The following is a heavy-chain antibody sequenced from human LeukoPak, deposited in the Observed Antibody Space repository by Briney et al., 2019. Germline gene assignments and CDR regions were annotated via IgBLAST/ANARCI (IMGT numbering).Heavy chain of an antibody. CDR3: ARGRYYGSGSFRGLDY. Sequence: SETLSLTCAVYGGSFSGYYWSWIRQPPGKGLEWIGEINHSGSTNYNPPLKSRVTISVDTSKNQFSLKLSSVTAADTAVYYCARGRYYGSGSFRGLDYWGQGTLVTVSS. V-gene: IGHV4-34*01. CDR2: INHSGST. CDR1: GGSFSGYY. D-gene: IGHD3-10*01. J-gene: IGHJ4*02.